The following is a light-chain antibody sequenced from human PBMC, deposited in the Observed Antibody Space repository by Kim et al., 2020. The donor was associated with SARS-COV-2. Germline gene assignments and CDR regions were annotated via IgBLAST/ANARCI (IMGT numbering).Light chain of an antibody. CDR1: QSVLYRADNKNY. Sequence: DIVMTQSPDSLAVSLGERATINCKSSQSVLYRADNKNYLAWYQQKPGQPPKLLIYWASTRESGVPDRFSGSGSGTDFTLTISSLQAEDVAVYYCQQYDNTPITFGQGTRLEIK. CDR2: WAS. CDR3: QQYDNTPIT. J-gene: IGKJ5*01. V-gene: IGKV4-1*01.